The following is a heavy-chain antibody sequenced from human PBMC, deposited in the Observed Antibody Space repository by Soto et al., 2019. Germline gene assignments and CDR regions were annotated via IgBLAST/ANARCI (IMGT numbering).Heavy chain of an antibody. CDR3: ARRRPTGYYNY. D-gene: IGHD3-9*01. J-gene: IGHJ4*02. V-gene: IGHV3-11*05. CDR1: GFPFSDYY. CDR2: IGGSSSYT. Sequence: QVQLVESGGDLVKPGGSLRLSCAASGFPFSDYYMSWIRQAPGKGLEWVSSIGGSSSYTNNADSVKGRFTISRDNAKNSLYLQMYSLRAEDTAVYYCARRRPTGYYNYWGQGTLVTVSA.